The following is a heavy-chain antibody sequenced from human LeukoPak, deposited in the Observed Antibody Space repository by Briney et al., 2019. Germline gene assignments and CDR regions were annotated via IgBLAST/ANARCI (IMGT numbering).Heavy chain of an antibody. CDR1: GYTFTSYY. J-gene: IGHJ4*02. CDR2: INPSGGST. Sequence: ASVKVSCKASGYTFTSYYMHWVRQAPGQGLEWMGIINPSGGSTSYAQKFQGRVTMTRDTSTSTVCMELSSLRSEDTAVYYCARDRADTAMAINFDYWGQGTLVTVSS. CDR3: ARDRADTAMAINFDY. V-gene: IGHV1-46*01. D-gene: IGHD5-18*01.